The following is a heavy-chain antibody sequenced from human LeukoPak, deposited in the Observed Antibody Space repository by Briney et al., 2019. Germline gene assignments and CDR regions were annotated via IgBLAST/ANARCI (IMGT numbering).Heavy chain of an antibody. J-gene: IGHJ4*02. CDR1: GGSISHYF. CDR2: IYASGST. V-gene: IGHV4-4*07. D-gene: IGHD6-19*01. Sequence: SETLSLTCTVSGGSISHYFWSWVRQPAGKGLEWIGRIYASGSTNYNPSLKSRVTMSVDTSKNQFSLMLSSVTAADTTVYYCARDGIAVSGNFDYWGQGTLVTVSS. CDR3: ARDGIAVSGNFDY.